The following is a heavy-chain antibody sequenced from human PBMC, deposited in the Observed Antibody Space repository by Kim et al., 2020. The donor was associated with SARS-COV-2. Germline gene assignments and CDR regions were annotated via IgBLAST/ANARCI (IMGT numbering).Heavy chain of an antibody. CDR2: ISAYNGNT. CDR1: GYTFTSYG. CDR3: ARDPPTMITFGGVIVTRSHRDAFDI. D-gene: IGHD3-16*02. J-gene: IGHJ3*02. V-gene: IGHV1-18*04. Sequence: ASVKVSCKASGYTFTSYGISWVRQAPGQGLEWMGWISAYNGNTNYAQKLQGRVTMTTDTSTSTAYMELRSLRSDDTAVYYCARDPPTMITFGGVIVTRSHRDAFDIWGQGTMVTVSS.